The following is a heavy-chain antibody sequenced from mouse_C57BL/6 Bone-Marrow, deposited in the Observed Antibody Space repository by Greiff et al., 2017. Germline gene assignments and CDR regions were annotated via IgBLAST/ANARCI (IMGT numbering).Heavy chain of an antibody. CDR1: GFSLTSYG. D-gene: IGHD1-3*01. Sequence: QVQLKQSGPGLVQPSQSLSITCTVSGFSLTSYGVHWVRQSPGKGLEWLGVIWSGGSTDYNAAFISRLNISKDNSKSQVFCKMNSLQADDTAIYYCARNWRSGTHCSWFAYWGQGTRVTVSA. V-gene: IGHV2-2*01. CDR2: IWSGGST. CDR3: ARNWRSGTHCSWFAY. J-gene: IGHJ3*01.